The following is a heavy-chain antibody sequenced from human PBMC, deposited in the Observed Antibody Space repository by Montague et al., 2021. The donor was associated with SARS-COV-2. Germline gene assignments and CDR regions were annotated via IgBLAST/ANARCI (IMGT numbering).Heavy chain of an antibody. CDR2: IDTSGSN. J-gene: IGHJ3*02. CDR1: GGSISSGSYY. V-gene: IGHV4-61*02. D-gene: IGHD2-21*01. Sequence: TLSLTCAVSGGSISSGSYYWSWIRQPAGKGLEGIGRIDTSGSNNYNPSLKIRVTISVDTSKNQFSLKLISVTAADTAVYYCARHGPFVVVNAIHDTFDIWGKGTMVTVSS. CDR3: ARHGPFVVVNAIHDTFDI.